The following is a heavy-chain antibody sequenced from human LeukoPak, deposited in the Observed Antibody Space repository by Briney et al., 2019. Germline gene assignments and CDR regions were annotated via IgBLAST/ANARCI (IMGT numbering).Heavy chain of an antibody. Sequence: GGSLRLSCAASGFTFSGSAMHWVRQASGKGLEWVGRIRSKANSYATAYAASVKGRFTISRDDSKNTAYMQMHGLKTEDTAVYYCASCGGDCYSGFDYWGQGTLVTVSS. D-gene: IGHD2-21*02. J-gene: IGHJ4*02. CDR2: IRSKANSYAT. CDR1: GFTFSGSA. V-gene: IGHV3-73*01. CDR3: ASCGGDCYSGFDY.